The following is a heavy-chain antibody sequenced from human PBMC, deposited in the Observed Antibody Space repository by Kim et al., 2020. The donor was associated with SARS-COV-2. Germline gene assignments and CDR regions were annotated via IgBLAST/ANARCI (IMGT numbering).Heavy chain of an antibody. CDR2: ISGSGGST. V-gene: IGHV3-23*01. J-gene: IGHJ1*01. Sequence: GGSLRLSCAASGFTFSSYAMSWVRQAPGKGLEWVSAISGSGGSTYYADSVKGRFTISRDNSKNTLYLQMNSLRAEDTAVYYCAKDDGNYGGKTPAYFQHWGQGTLVTVSS. CDR3: AKDDGNYGGKTPAYFQH. CDR1: GFTFSSYA. D-gene: IGHD4-17*01.